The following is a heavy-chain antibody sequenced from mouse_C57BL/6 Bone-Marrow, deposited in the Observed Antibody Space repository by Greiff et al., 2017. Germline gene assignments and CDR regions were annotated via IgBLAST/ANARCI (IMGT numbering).Heavy chain of an antibody. CDR1: GYTFTSYD. Sequence: QVQLQQSGPELVKPGASVKLSCKASGYTFTSYDINWVKQRPGQGLEWIGWIYPRDGSTTYNEKFKGKATLTVDTSSSTAYLELHSRTSEDSAVYFCARDYGSSYWYFDVGGTVTTVTFSS. V-gene: IGHV1-85*01. D-gene: IGHD1-1*01. CDR3: ARDYGSSYWYFDV. CDR2: IYPRDGST. J-gene: IGHJ1*03.